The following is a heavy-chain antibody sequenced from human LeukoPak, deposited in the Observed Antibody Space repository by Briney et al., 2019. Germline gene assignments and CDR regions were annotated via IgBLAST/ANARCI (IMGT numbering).Heavy chain of an antibody. J-gene: IGHJ4*02. D-gene: IGHD1-26*01. CDR2: INPNSGGT. Sequence: ASVKVSCKASGYTFTSYYMHWVRQAPGQGLEWMGWINPNSGGTNYAQKFQGRVTMTRDTSISTAYMELSRLRSDDTAVYYCARARSLGIHYYFDYWGQGTLVTVSS. V-gene: IGHV1-2*02. CDR1: GYTFTSYY. CDR3: ARARSLGIHYYFDY.